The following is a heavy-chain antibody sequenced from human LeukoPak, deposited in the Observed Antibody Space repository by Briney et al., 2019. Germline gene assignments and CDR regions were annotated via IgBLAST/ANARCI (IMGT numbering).Heavy chain of an antibody. D-gene: IGHD6-19*01. J-gene: IGHJ4*02. CDR1: GGSVSSGSYY. V-gene: IGHV4-61*01. CDR2: IYYNGST. CDR3: ARTSRIAVAGTTIFDY. Sequence: SEALSLTCTVSGGSVSSGSYYWSWIRQPPGRGLEWNGYIYYNGSTNYNPSLKSRCTISVDTSRNQLSLKLSSVTAADTVVYYCARTSRIAVAGTTIFDYWGQGTLVTVSS.